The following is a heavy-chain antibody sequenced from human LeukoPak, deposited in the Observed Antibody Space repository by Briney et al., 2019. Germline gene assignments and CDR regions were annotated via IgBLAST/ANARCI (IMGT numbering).Heavy chain of an antibody. CDR1: GFTLSSYS. CDR2: ISSSSSYI. CDR3: ARDRYYDPSYYYYYGMDV. J-gene: IGHJ6*02. D-gene: IGHD3-3*01. Sequence: GGSLRLSCAASGFTLSSYSMNWVRQAPGKGLEWVSSISSSSSYIYYADSVKGRFTISRDNAKNSLYLQMNSLRAEDTAVYYCARDRYYDPSYYYYYGMDVWGQGTTVTVSS. V-gene: IGHV3-21*01.